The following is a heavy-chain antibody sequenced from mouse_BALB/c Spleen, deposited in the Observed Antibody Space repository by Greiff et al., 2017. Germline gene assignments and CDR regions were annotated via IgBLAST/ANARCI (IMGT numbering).Heavy chain of an antibody. CDR3: ARYGKGLYYYAMDY. D-gene: IGHD2-1*01. J-gene: IGHJ4*01. V-gene: IGHV5-17*02. Sequence: EVQRVESGGGLVQPGGSRKLSCAASGFTFSSFGMHWVRQAPEKGLEWVAYISSGSSTIYYADTVKGRFTISRDNPKNTLFLQMTSLRSEDTAMYYCARYGKGLYYYAMDYWGQGTSVTVSS. CDR1: GFTFSSFG. CDR2: ISSGSSTI.